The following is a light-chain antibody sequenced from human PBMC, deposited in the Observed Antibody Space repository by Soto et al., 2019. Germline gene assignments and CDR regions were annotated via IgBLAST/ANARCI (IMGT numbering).Light chain of an antibody. CDR1: SSDVGGYNS. Sequence: QSVLTHPASGSGSPGQSITVSCTGTSSDVGGYNSVSWYQQHPGKPPKLIIYEVSNRPSGVSDRFPGSKSGNTASLTISGLQAEDEADYYCSSYTSTSSYVFATGTKVTVL. J-gene: IGLJ1*01. CDR2: EVS. V-gene: IGLV2-14*03. CDR3: SSYTSTSSYV.